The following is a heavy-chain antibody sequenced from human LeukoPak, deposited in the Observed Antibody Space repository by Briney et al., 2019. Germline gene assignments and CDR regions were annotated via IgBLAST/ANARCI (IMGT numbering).Heavy chain of an antibody. V-gene: IGHV3-7*01. Sequence: GGSLRLSCAASGFTFSRYWMSWVRQAPGKGLEWVANIKQDGSEKYYVDSVKGRFTISRDNAKNSLYLQMNSLRAEETAVYYCARTGHSSGWSAYFDYWGQGTLVTVSS. CDR2: IKQDGSEK. D-gene: IGHD6-19*01. CDR3: ARTGHSSGWSAYFDY. CDR1: GFTFSRYW. J-gene: IGHJ4*02.